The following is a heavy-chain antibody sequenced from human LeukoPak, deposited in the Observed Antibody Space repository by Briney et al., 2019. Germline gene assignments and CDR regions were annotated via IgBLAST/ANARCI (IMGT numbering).Heavy chain of an antibody. Sequence: GASVKVSCKASGYTGNSYDINWVRQATGQGLEWMGWMNPNSGNTGYAQKFQGRVTMTRNTSISTAYMELSSLRSEDTAVYYCARGGYYYGSGSYRIQSPYYYGMDVWGQGTTVTVSS. J-gene: IGHJ6*02. CDR1: GYTGNSYD. V-gene: IGHV1-8*01. D-gene: IGHD3-10*01. CDR2: MNPNSGNT. CDR3: ARGGYYYGSGSYRIQSPYYYGMDV.